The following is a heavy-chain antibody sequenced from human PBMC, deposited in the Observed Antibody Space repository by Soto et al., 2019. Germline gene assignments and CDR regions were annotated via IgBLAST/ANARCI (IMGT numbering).Heavy chain of an antibody. CDR3: ARDVPYYYDSSGYSLVDY. CDR2: ISYDGSNK. V-gene: IGHV3-30-3*01. D-gene: IGHD3-22*01. CDR1: GVTFGSYA. J-gene: IGHJ4*02. Sequence: PRLSCAASGVTFGSYAMHWVRQAPGKGLEWVAVISYDGSNKYYADSVKGRFTISRDNSKNTLYLQMNSLRAEDTAVYYCARDVPYYYDSSGYSLVDYWGQGTLVTISS.